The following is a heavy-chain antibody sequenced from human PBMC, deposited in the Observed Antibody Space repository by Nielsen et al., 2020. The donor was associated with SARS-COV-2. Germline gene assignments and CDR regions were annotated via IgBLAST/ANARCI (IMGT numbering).Heavy chain of an antibody. D-gene: IGHD6-13*01. Sequence: GESLKISCAASGFTFSSYAMSWVRQAPGKGLEWVSAISGSGGSTYYADSVKGRFTISRDNSKNTLYLQMNSLRAEDTAVYYCAKDYPNTYSSRSKGLDYWGQGTLVTVSS. CDR1: GFTFSSYA. CDR3: AKDYPNTYSSRSKGLDY. CDR2: ISGSGGST. J-gene: IGHJ4*02. V-gene: IGHV3-23*01.